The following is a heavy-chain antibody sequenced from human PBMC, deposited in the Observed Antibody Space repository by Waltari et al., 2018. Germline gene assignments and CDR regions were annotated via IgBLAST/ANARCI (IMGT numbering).Heavy chain of an antibody. CDR1: GFTFSSYS. CDR3: ARKVWWEHYYFDY. Sequence: EVQLVESGGGLVKPGGSLRLSCAASGFTFSSYSMNWVRQAPGKGLECVSSISSSSSYIYYADSVKGRFTISRDNAKNSLYLQMNSLRAEDTAVYYCARKVWWEHYYFDYWGQGTLVTVSS. CDR2: ISSSSSYI. J-gene: IGHJ4*02. V-gene: IGHV3-21*01. D-gene: IGHD1-26*01.